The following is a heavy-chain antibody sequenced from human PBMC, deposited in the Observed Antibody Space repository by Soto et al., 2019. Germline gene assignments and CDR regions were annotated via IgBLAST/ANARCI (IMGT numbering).Heavy chain of an antibody. CDR3: ARGYCSGGNCYSGMDV. CDR2: IIPISGTT. CDR1: GGTFSTHA. Sequence: GASVKVSCKASGGTFSTHAIIWVRQAPGHGLEWMGGIIPISGTTYYTLKFQGRVTITADEPTSTAFMELSSLKSEDTAVFYCARGYCSGGNCYSGMDVWGQGTMVTVSS. J-gene: IGHJ6*02. D-gene: IGHD2-15*01. V-gene: IGHV1-69*13.